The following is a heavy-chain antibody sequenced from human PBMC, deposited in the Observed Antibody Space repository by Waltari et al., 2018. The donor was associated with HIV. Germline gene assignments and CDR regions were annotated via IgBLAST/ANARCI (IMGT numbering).Heavy chain of an antibody. CDR2: INHSGST. J-gene: IGHJ3*02. CDR1: GGSFSGYY. V-gene: IGHV4-34*01. D-gene: IGHD4-17*01. CDR3: ARVAVTTGGRHDAFDI. Sequence: QVQLQQWGAGLLKPSETLSLTCAVYGGSFSGYYWSWIRQPPGKGLEWIGEINHSGSTNYNPSLKSRVTISVDTSKNQFSLKLSSVTAADTAVYYCARVAVTTGGRHDAFDIWGQGTMVTVSS.